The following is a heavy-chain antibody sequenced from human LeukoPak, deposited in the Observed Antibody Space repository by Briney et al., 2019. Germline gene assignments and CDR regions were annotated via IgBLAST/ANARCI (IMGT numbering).Heavy chain of an antibody. D-gene: IGHD6-19*01. CDR1: GFSFSGHW. CDR2: ISPTGSTT. V-gene: IGHV3-74*01. CDR3: AKEDRGGSSGWYAYFDY. J-gene: IGHJ4*02. Sequence: GGSLRLSCTASGFSFSGHWMHWARQLPGKGLVWVSRISPTGSTTSYADSVKGRFTISRDNSKNTLNLQMNSLRAEDTAVYYCAKEDRGGSSGWYAYFDYWGQGTLVTVSS.